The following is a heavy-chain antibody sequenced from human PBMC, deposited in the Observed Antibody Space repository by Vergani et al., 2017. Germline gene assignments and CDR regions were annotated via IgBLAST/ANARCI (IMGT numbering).Heavy chain of an antibody. V-gene: IGHV3-33*06. CDR3: SKDLRLLDNRFDP. Sequence: QVQLVESGGGVVQPGRSLRLSCAASGFTFNQYGMHWVRQAPGKGLEWVAVTWYDGTNKQYADSVKGRFTISRDNSKSTMYLQTNSLRDEDTGVYYGSKDLRLLDNRFDPGLQGTLVTVSS. J-gene: IGHJ5*02. D-gene: IGHD1-14*01. CDR1: GFTFNQYG. CDR2: TWYDGTNK.